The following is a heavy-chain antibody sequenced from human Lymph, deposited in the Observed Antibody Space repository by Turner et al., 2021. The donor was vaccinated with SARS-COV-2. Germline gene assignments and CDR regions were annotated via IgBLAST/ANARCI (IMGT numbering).Heavy chain of an antibody. D-gene: IGHD2-21*02. CDR3: ARGPPDFPYYFDY. J-gene: IGHJ4*02. CDR2: ITFTSSYI. V-gene: IGHV3-21*01. Sequence: VQLVESGGGLVKPGCSLRLSCAASGFTFSSYSMNWVRQARGKGLEWVSTITFTSSYIYYADSVKGRYTITRDNDKNSLYLQMNSMRAEDTAVYYCARGPPDFPYYFDYWGQGTLVTVSS. CDR1: GFTFSSYS.